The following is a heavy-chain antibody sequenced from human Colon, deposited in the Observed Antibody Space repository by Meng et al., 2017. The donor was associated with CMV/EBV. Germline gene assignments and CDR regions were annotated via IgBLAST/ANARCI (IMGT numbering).Heavy chain of an antibody. CDR2: ISSSSSRI. CDR3: ARGILRYLEWLSGYGMDV. Sequence: SCAASGFNFNTYTMNWVRQAPGKGLEWVSSISSSSSRIYYADSVKGRFTISRDNAKNSLYLQMNSLRAEDTAVYYCARGILRYLEWLSGYGMDVWGQGTAVTVSS. V-gene: IGHV3-21*06. D-gene: IGHD3-3*01. CDR1: GFNFNTYT. J-gene: IGHJ6*02.